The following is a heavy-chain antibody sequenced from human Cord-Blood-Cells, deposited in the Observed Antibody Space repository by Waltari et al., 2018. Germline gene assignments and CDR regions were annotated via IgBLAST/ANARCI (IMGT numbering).Heavy chain of an antibody. CDR2: IYYSGST. J-gene: IGHJ3*02. D-gene: IGHD3-9*01. V-gene: IGHV4-31*03. CDR1: GASISTGGYS. CDR3: ARADRVYDILSGHDAFDI. Sequence: QVQLQESGPGLVNPSQTLSLTCTVPGASISTGGYSWSWIRQHPGKGLEWIGYIYYSGSTYYSPSLKSRVTKSVDTSKNQLSLKLSSVTAADTAVYYCARADRVYDILSGHDAFDIWGQGTMVTVSS.